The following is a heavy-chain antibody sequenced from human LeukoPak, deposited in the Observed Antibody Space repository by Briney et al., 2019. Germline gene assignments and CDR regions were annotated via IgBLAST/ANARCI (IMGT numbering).Heavy chain of an antibody. V-gene: IGHV4-31*03. CDR3: ARVSGYCSAGSCENLDY. CDR1: GGSISSGGYY. J-gene: IGHJ4*02. D-gene: IGHD2-15*01. CDR2: IYYSGST. Sequence: PSQTLSLTCTVSGGSISSGGYYWSWIRQHPGKGLEWIGYIYYSGSTYYNPSLKSRVTISVDTSKSHFSLKLSSLTAADTAVYYCARVSGYCSAGSCENLDYWGQGTLVAVSS.